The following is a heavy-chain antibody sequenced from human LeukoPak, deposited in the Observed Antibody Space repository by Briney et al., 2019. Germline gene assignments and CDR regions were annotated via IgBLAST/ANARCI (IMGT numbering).Heavy chain of an antibody. D-gene: IGHD1-26*01. CDR3: ARALGSPLDF. CDR2: LNDDGSIT. J-gene: IGHJ4*02. CDR1: GFSFSTSK. V-gene: IGHV3-74*01. Sequence: PGGSLRLSCAASGFSFSTSKMHWVRQSPGKGLVWVSRLNDDGSITTYADSVKGRFTISRDNAKNTLYLQMNSLRAEDTAVYYCARALGSPLDFWGQGTLVTVSS.